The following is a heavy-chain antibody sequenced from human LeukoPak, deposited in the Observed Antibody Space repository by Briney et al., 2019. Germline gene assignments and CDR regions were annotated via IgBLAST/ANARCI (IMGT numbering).Heavy chain of an antibody. V-gene: IGHV4-39*01. CDR1: GVSISSSGHF. J-gene: IGHJ4*02. Sequence: SETLSLTCTVSGVSISSSGHFWGWIRQPPGKGLEWIGNIYYSGTTYYNPSLKSRVTISVDTSRNQFSLKLSSVTAADTAVFHCARHSRGYYDSTGYYYGSHAFDIWGQGTLVTVSS. D-gene: IGHD3-22*01. CDR2: IYYSGTT. CDR3: ARHSRGYYDSTGYYYGSHAFDI.